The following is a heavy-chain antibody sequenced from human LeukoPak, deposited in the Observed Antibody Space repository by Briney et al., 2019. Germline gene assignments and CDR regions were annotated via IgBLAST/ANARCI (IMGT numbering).Heavy chain of an antibody. J-gene: IGHJ4*02. V-gene: IGHV1-2*02. CDR3: AKNPYEYYIDY. CDR1: GYTFTGYY. Sequence: GASVKVSCKASGYTFTGYYMHWVRQAPGQGLEWMGWINPNSGDTNYAQKFQGRVTMTRDTSIRTAYLELSGLRSDDTAVYYCAKNPYEYYIDYWGQGTLVTVSS. D-gene: IGHD5-12*01. CDR2: INPNSGDT.